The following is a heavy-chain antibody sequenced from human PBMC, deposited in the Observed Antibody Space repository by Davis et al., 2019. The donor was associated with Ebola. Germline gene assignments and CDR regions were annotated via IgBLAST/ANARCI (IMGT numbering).Heavy chain of an antibody. J-gene: IGHJ5*02. CDR1: GFTFTSYG. D-gene: IGHD3-3*01. V-gene: IGHV1-18*01. CDR2: ISAYNGNT. Sequence: GESLKIPCAASGFTFTSYGISWVRQAPGQGLEWMGWISAYNGNTNYAQKLQGRVTMTTDTSTSTAYMELRSLRSDDTAVYYCARDVGFWSGYHPWGQGTLVTVSS. CDR3: ARDVGFWSGYHP.